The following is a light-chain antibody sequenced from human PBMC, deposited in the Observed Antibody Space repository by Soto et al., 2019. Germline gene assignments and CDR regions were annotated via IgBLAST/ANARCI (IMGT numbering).Light chain of an antibody. CDR1: QTINNW. Sequence: DIQMTQSPSTLSASLGDRVTITCRASQTINNWLAWYQQRPGKAPKLLIFDASTLEGGVPSRFSGSGSGTEFTRTISSLQYYDFATYYCQHYTPSSPAWTFGQGTEVEIK. V-gene: IGKV1-5*01. J-gene: IGKJ1*01. CDR3: QHYTPSSPAWT. CDR2: DAS.